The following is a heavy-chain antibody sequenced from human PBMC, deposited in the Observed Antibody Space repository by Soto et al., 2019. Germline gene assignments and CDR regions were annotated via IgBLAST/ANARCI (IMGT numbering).Heavy chain of an antibody. V-gene: IGHV3-23*01. Sequence: EVQLLESGGGLVQPGGSLRLSCAASGFTFSSYAMSWVRQAPGKGLEWVSAISGSGGSTYYADSVKGRFTISGDNSKNTLYLQMNSLRAEDTAVYYCAMGPSGYSPFGMDVWGQGTTVTVSS. J-gene: IGHJ6*02. CDR1: GFTFSSYA. D-gene: IGHD5-18*01. CDR3: AMGPSGYSPFGMDV. CDR2: ISGSGGST.